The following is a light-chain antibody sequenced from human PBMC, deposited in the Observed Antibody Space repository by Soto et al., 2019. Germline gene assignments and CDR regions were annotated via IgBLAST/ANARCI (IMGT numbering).Light chain of an antibody. CDR1: QSVSSSY. Sequence: EIVLTQSPGTLSLSPGERATLSCRASQSVSSSYLAWYQQKPGQAPWLLIYGASSRATGIPDRFSGSGSGTDFTLTISRLEPEDFAVYYCQQYGSSPPLTFGQGTKVEIK. CDR2: GAS. V-gene: IGKV3-20*01. J-gene: IGKJ1*01. CDR3: QQYGSSPPLT.